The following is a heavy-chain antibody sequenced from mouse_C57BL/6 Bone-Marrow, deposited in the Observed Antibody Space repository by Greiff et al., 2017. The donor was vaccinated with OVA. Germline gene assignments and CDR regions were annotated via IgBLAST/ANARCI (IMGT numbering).Heavy chain of an antibody. V-gene: IGHV7-3*01. CDR3: ARYSAQAPYYYAMDY. CDR1: GFTFTDYY. Sequence: EVKLVESGGGLVQPGGSLSLSCAASGFTFTDYYMSWVRQPPGKALEWLGFIRNKANGYTTEYSASVKGRFTISRDNSQSILYLQMNALRAEDSATYYCARYSAQAPYYYAMDYWGQGTSVTVAS. CDR2: IRNKANGYTT. J-gene: IGHJ4*01. D-gene: IGHD3-2*02.